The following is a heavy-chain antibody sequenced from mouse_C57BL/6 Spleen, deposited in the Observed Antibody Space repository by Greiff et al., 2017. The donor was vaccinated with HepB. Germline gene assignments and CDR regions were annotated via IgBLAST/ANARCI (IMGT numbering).Heavy chain of an antibody. CDR2: ISSGSSTI. J-gene: IGHJ3*01. D-gene: IGHD2-10*02. CDR3: ARPYGNYWFAY. CDR1: GFTFSDYG. Sequence: EVHLVESGGGLVKPGGSLKLSCAASGFTFSDYGMHWVRQAPEKGLEWVAYISSGSSTIYYADTVKGRFTISRDNAKNTLFLQMTSLRSEDTAMYYCARPYGNYWFAYWGQGTLVTVSA. V-gene: IGHV5-17*01.